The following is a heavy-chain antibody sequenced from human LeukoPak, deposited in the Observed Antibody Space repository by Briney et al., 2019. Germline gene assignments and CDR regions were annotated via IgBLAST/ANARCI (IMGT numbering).Heavy chain of an antibody. CDR2: IRSKAYGGTT. CDR3: TRAGYGDYASY. Sequence: GGSLRLSCTASGFTFGDYAMSWVRQAPGKGLEWVGFIRSKAYGGTTEYAASVKGRFTISRDDYKSIAYLQMNSLKTEDTAVYYCTRAGYGDYASYWGQGTLVTVSS. CDR1: GFTFGDYA. J-gene: IGHJ4*02. V-gene: IGHV3-49*04. D-gene: IGHD4-17*01.